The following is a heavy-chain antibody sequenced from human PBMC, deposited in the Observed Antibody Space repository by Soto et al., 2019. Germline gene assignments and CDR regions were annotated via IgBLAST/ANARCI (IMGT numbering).Heavy chain of an antibody. CDR3: AIAVPTSAQAGTPSDY. V-gene: IGHV1-69*13. CDR1: GGTFSSYA. Sequence: GASVKVSCKASGGTFSSYAISWVRQAPGQGLEWMGGIIPTFGTANYAQKFQGRVTITADESTSTAYMELSSLRSEDTAVYYCAIAVPTSAQAGTPSDYWCQGPLVTRSS. D-gene: IGHD1-1*01. CDR2: IIPTFGTA. J-gene: IGHJ4*02.